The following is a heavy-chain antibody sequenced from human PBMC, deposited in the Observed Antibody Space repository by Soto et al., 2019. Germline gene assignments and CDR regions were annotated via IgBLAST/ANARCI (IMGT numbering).Heavy chain of an antibody. J-gene: IGHJ4*02. CDR2: IYHSGST. V-gene: IGHV4-30-2*01. CDR3: ARTPGDSSGYYYLDY. Sequence: SETLSLTCAVSGGSISSGGYSWSWIRQPPGKGLEWIGYIYHSGSTYYNPSLKSRVTISVDRSKNQFSLKLSSVTAADTAVYYCARTPGDSSGYYYLDYWVQGTLVTVSS. D-gene: IGHD3-22*01. CDR1: GGSISSGGYS.